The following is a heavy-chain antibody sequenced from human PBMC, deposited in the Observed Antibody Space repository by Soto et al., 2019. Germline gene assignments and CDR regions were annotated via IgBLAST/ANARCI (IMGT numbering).Heavy chain of an antibody. J-gene: IGHJ6*02. D-gene: IGHD3-16*01. V-gene: IGHV1-69*12. CDR3: ARVYGGGSYYYCGMEV. CDR2: IIPIFGST. CDR1: GGTFSSYA. Sequence: QVQLVQSGAEVKKPGSSVKVSCKASGGTFSSYALSWVRQAPGQGLEWMGGIIPIFGSTNYAQKFQGRVTMTADGSTSTDYMELNSLRAEDSAVYYCARVYGGGSYYYCGMEVWGQGTTVTVSS.